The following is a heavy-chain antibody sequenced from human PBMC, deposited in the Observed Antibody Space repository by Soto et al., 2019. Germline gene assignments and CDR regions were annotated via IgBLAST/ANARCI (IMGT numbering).Heavy chain of an antibody. CDR1: GYTLTELS. V-gene: IGHV1-24*01. J-gene: IGHJ6*02. Sequence: GASVKVSCKVSGYTLTELSMHWVRQAPGKGLEWMGGFDPEDGDTIYAQKFQGRVTMTEDTSTDTAYMELSSLRSEDTAVYYCATPYCISTSCYAYYYYYRMDVWGQGTTVTVSS. CDR2: FDPEDGDT. D-gene: IGHD2-2*01. CDR3: ATPYCISTSCYAYYYYYRMDV.